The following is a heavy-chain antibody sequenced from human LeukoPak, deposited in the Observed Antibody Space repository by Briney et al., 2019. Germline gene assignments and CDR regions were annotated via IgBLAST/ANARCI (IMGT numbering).Heavy chain of an antibody. J-gene: IGHJ6*03. Sequence: TGGSLRLSCAASGFTFSSYGMHWVRQAPGKGLEWVAFIRYDGSNKYYADSVKGRFTIPSDNSKNTLYLQMNSLRAEDTAVYYCARGIDHDYGGNLNYYYYYMDVWGKGTTVTVSS. CDR2: IRYDGSNK. CDR1: GFTFSSYG. V-gene: IGHV3-30*02. D-gene: IGHD4-23*01. CDR3: ARGIDHDYGGNLNYYYYYMDV.